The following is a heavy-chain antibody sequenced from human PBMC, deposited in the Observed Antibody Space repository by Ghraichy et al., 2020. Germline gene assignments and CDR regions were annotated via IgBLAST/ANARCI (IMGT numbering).Heavy chain of an antibody. CDR1: GYPFTTSY. CDR2: INPSGGSP. V-gene: IGHV1-46*01. CDR3: ARVLRTGLIRGYDAFDI. J-gene: IGHJ3*02. Sequence: ASVKVSCKASGYPFTTSYIHWVRQAPGQGLEWMGIINPSGGSPTYPRKFQGRVAMTTDTSTETVYMELSSLRSEDTAIYYCARVLRTGLIRGYDAFDIWGQGTKVTVSS. D-gene: IGHD3/OR15-3a*01.